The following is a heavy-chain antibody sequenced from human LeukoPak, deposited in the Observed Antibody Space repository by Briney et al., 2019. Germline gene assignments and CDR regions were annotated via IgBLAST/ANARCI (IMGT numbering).Heavy chain of an antibody. CDR3: ARDLEYYDILTGYYTPNTAFDY. J-gene: IGHJ4*02. Sequence: PSETLSLTCTVSGGSISSYYWSWIRQPPGKGLEWIGYIYYSGSTNYNPSLKSRVTISVDTSKNQFSLKLSSVTAEDTAVYYCARDLEYYDILTGYYTPNTAFDYWGQGTLVTVSS. CDR1: GGSISSYY. D-gene: IGHD3-9*01. CDR2: IYYSGST. V-gene: IGHV4-59*01.